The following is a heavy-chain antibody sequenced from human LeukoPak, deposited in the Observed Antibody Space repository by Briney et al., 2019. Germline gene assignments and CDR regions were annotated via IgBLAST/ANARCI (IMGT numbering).Heavy chain of an antibody. D-gene: IGHD5-18*01. CDR3: ATGGYSYGNESWFDP. CDR2: FDPEDGET. J-gene: IGHJ5*02. CDR1: GYTLTELS. Sequence: ASVKVSCKVSGYTLTELSMHWVRQAPGKGLEWMGGFDPEDGETIYAQKFQGRVTMTEDTSTDTAYMELSSLRSEDTAVYYCATGGYSYGNESWFDPWGRGTLVTVSS. V-gene: IGHV1-24*01.